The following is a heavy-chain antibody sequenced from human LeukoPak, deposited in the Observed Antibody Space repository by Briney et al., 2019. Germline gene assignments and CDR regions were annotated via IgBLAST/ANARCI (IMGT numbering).Heavy chain of an antibody. CDR1: GGSISSSSYY. D-gene: IGHD4-17*01. J-gene: IGHJ5*02. Sequence: SETLSLTCTVSGGSISSSSYYWGWIRQPPGKGLEWIGSIYYSGSTYYNPSLKSRVTISVDTSKNQFSLKLSSVTAADTAVYYCARDRSWMTTVTFDPWGQGTLVTVSS. CDR2: IYYSGST. V-gene: IGHV4-39*07. CDR3: ARDRSWMTTVTFDP.